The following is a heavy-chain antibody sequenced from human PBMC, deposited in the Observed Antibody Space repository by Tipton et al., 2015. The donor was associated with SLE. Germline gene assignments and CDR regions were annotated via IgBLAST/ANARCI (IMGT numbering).Heavy chain of an antibody. CDR1: GGSISSSSYY. V-gene: IGHV4-39*07. D-gene: IGHD3-22*01. CDR2: IYYSGST. Sequence: TLSLTCTVSGGSISSSSYYWGWIRQPPGKGLEWIGSIYYSGSTYYNPSLKSRVTISVDTSKNQFSLKLSSVTAADTAVYYCARAPRNYYDSSGYLAAFDIWGQGTMVTVSS. CDR3: ARAPRNYYDSSGYLAAFDI. J-gene: IGHJ3*02.